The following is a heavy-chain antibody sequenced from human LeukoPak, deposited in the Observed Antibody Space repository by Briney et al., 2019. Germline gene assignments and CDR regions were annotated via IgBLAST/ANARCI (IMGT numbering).Heavy chain of an antibody. D-gene: IGHD4-11*01. CDR1: GASISIGFYY. J-gene: IGHJ4*02. CDR2: IYYSGST. V-gene: IGHV4-31*03. Sequence: PSETLSLTCTVSGASISIGFYYWSWIRQHPGKGLEWIGYIYYSGSTYYNPSLESRVTMSVDTSKNQFSLKLSSVTAADTAVYYCARGPYRNSFDYWGQGTLVTVSS. CDR3: ARGPYRNSFDY.